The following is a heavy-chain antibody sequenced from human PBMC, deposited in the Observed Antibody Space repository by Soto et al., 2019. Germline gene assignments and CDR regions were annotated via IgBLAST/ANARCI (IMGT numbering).Heavy chain of an antibody. V-gene: IGHV1-18*04. CDR1: GYTFTSYG. Sequence: ASVKVSCKASGYTFTSYGISWVRQAPGQGLEWMGWISAYNGNTNYAQKLQGRVTMTTDTSTSTAYMELRSLRSDDTAVYYCARDSIRCSSTSCYPEPFDYWGQGTLVTVSS. J-gene: IGHJ4*02. CDR3: ARDSIRCSSTSCYPEPFDY. CDR2: ISAYNGNT. D-gene: IGHD2-2*01.